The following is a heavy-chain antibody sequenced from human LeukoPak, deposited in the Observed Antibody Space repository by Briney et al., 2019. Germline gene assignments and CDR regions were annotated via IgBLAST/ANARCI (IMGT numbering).Heavy chain of an antibody. CDR1: GFTFSRSA. V-gene: IGHV3-23*01. D-gene: IGHD3-22*01. J-gene: IGHJ4*02. CDR3: ARGYYYDSGGYPIDY. Sequence: GGSLRLSCAGSGFTFSRSAMNWVRQAPGKGLEWVSAISGSGDATYYADSVKGRFTTSRDNSKNTLYVQMNSLRAEDTALYYCARGYYYDSGGYPIDYWGQGALVTVSS. CDR2: ISGSGDAT.